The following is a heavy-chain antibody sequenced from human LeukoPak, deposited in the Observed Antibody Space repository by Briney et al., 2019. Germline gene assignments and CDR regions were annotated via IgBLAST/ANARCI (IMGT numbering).Heavy chain of an antibody. V-gene: IGHV3-23*01. Sequence: GGSLRLSCAASGFTFSSYAMSWVRQAPGKGLEWVSAISGSGGSTYYADSVKGRFTISRDNSKNTLYLQMNSLRAEDTAVCYCAKDPFHCSGGSCFRWFDPWGQGTLVTVSS. CDR1: GFTFSSYA. J-gene: IGHJ5*02. D-gene: IGHD2-15*01. CDR2: ISGSGGST. CDR3: AKDPFHCSGGSCFRWFDP.